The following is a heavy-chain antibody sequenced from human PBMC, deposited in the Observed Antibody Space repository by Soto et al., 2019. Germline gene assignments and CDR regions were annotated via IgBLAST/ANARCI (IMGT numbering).Heavy chain of an antibody. CDR3: ARLAAAGTTEGIAVAGTRRGWSQIDY. V-gene: IGHV4-34*01. J-gene: IGHJ4*02. D-gene: IGHD6-19*01. Sequence: SETLSLTCAVYGGSFSGYYWSWIRQPPGKGLEWIGEINHSGSTNYNPSLKSRVTISVDTSKNQFSLKLSSVTAADTAVYYCARLAAAGTTEGIAVAGTRRGWSQIDYWGQGTPVTVSS. CDR1: GGSFSGYY. CDR2: INHSGST.